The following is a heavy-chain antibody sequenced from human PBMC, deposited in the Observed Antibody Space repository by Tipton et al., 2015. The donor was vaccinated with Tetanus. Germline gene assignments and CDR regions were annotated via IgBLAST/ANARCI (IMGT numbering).Heavy chain of an antibody. CDR1: GGSVTSINYY. CDR2: ASYSGIT. J-gene: IGHJ4*02. V-gene: IGHV4-39*01. Sequence: LRLSCSVSGGSVTSINYYWGWIRQPPGKGLEWIGSASYSGITNYNPSLETRLTISVDTAKKQISLSLTSVTAADTALYYCARQKSTRTRSFDYWGQGTLVTVSS. D-gene: IGHD1-14*01. CDR3: ARQKSTRTRSFDY.